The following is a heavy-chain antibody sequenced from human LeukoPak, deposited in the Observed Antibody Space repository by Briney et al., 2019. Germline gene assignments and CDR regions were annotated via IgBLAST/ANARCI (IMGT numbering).Heavy chain of an antibody. V-gene: IGHV3-49*03. J-gene: IGHJ4*02. CDR1: GFTFGDYA. CDR3: TRGGMSHY. Sequence: GRSPRLSCTASGFTFGDYAMNWFRQAPGKGLEWVGFIRSKGYGGTTEYVASVKDRFTISRDDSKSIAYLQMNSLKTEDTAVYYCTRGGMSHYWGQGTLVTVSS. CDR2: IRSKGYGGTT.